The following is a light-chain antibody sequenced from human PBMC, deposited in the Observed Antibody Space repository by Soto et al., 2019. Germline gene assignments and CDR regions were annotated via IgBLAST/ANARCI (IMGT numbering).Light chain of an antibody. CDR2: IDD. V-gene: IGLV1-44*01. CDR1: TSNIAGNT. CDR3: ATWYDSLNAAV. J-gene: IGLJ7*01. Sequence: QSVLTQPPSLSGTPGQRVTISCSGSTSNIAGNTVHWYQHLPETAPKLLIYIDDQRPSGVPDRFSGSKSGTSASLAISGLQSDDEADYYWATWYDSLNAAVFGGGTQLTVL.